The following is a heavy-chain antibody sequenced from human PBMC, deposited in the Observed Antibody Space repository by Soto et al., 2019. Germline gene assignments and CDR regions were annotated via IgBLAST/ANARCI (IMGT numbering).Heavy chain of an antibody. CDR3: ARANPTKYYDYVWGDYGRGGMDV. Sequence: QLQLVQSGAEVKKPGSSVKVSCKASGGTFSAYAISWVRQAPGQGLEWMGGILPLSGTTNYTQRFQGRVTISADKSTSTAYMDMSSLRSEDTAMLYCARANPTKYYDYVWGDYGRGGMDVWGQGTTVTVSS. D-gene: IGHD3-16*01. CDR2: ILPLSGTT. V-gene: IGHV1-69*06. CDR1: GGTFSAYA. J-gene: IGHJ6*02.